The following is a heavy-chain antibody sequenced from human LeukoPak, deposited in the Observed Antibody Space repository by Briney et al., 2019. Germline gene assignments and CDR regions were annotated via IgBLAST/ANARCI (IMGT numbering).Heavy chain of an antibody. J-gene: IGHJ6*03. V-gene: IGHV4-39*01. CDR2: IYYSGST. Sequence: PSETLSLTCTVSSGSINSSSYYWGWIRQPPGKGLEWIGSIYYSGSTNYNPSLKSRVTMSVDTSKNQFSPNVSSVTAADTAVYYSAAIWAMVRGRQLYFYYYMDDWGKGTTVTVSS. CDR3: AAIWAMVRGRQLYFYYYMDD. CDR1: SGSINSSSYY. D-gene: IGHD3-10*01.